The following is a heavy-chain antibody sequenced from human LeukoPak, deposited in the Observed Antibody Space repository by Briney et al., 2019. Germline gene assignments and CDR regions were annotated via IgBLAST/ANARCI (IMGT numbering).Heavy chain of an antibody. CDR1: RFTFSSYA. V-gene: IGHV3-23*01. CDR2: ISGSGGST. Sequence: GGSLRLSCAASRFTFSSYAMSWVRQAPGKGLEWVSAISGSGGSTYYADSVKGRFTISRDNSKNTLYLQMNSLRAEDTAVYYCAKYYSDYDFWSGYLDAFDIWGQGTMVTVSS. J-gene: IGHJ3*02. D-gene: IGHD3-3*01. CDR3: AKYYSDYDFWSGYLDAFDI.